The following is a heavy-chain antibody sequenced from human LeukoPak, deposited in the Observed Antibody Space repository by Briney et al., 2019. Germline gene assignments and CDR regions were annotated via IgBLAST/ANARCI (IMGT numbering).Heavy chain of an antibody. J-gene: IGHJ4*02. CDR3: ARVPQGYCSGGSCYRSYYFDY. CDR2: IYYSGST. V-gene: IGHV4-59*12. Sequence: PSETLSLTCTVSGGSISSYYWSWIRQPPGKGLEWIGYIYYSGSTNYNPSLKSRVTISVDTSKNQFSLKLSSVTAADTAVYYCARVPQGYCSGGSCYRSYYFDYWGQGTLVTVSS. D-gene: IGHD2-15*01. CDR1: GGSISSYY.